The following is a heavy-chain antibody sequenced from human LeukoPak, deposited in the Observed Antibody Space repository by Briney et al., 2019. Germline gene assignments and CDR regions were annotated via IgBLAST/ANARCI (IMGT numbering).Heavy chain of an antibody. V-gene: IGHV3-74*01. CDR3: ARDIAPGGQYYFDY. Sequence: GGSLRLSCAASGFTFGSSWMHWVRQAPGKGLVWVSHINSDGSRTSDADSVKGRFTISRDNTKNALHLQMNSLRAEDTAMYYCARDIAPGGQYYFDYWGQGTLVTVSS. D-gene: IGHD6-13*01. CDR1: GFTFGSSW. J-gene: IGHJ4*02. CDR2: INSDGSRT.